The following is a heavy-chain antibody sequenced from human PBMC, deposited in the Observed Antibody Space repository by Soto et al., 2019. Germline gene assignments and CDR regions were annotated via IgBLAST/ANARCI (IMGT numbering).Heavy chain of an antibody. V-gene: IGHV1-69*06. D-gene: IGHD2-15*01. CDR1: GGTFSSYA. CDR3: AASSGGVYYYGMDV. Sequence: SVKVSCKASGGTFSSYAISWVRQAPGQGLEWMGGIIPIFGTANYAQKFQGRVTITADKSTSTAYMELSSLRSGDTAVYYCAASSGGVYYYGMDVWGQGTTVTVSS. CDR2: IIPIFGTA. J-gene: IGHJ6*02.